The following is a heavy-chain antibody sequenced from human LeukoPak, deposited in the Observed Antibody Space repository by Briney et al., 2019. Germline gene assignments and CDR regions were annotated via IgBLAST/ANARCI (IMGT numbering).Heavy chain of an antibody. CDR1: GFTFSSYG. V-gene: IGHV3-30*02. CDR3: AKPQGGSSWGPFDY. Sequence: PGGSLRLSCAASGFTFSSYGMHWVRQAPGKGLEWVAFIRYDGSNKYYADSVKGRFTISRDNSKNTLYLQMNSLRAEDTAVYYCAKPQGGSSWGPFDYWGQGTLVTVSS. J-gene: IGHJ4*02. D-gene: IGHD6-13*01. CDR2: IRYDGSNK.